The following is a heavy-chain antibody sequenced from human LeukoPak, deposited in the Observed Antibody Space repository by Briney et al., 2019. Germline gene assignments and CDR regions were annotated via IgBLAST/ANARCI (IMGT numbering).Heavy chain of an antibody. D-gene: IGHD1-1*01. CDR2: IRSKPNTYAT. CDR1: GFTFCGSA. V-gene: IGHV3-73*01. J-gene: IGHJ6*03. CDR3: TRHANNDLPLYYYFYMAV. Sequence: GGTLRLSCAVSGFTFCGSAVRWGRQASGKGLGCVGRIRSKPNTYATTDSASVRVRFTISTDNSKNTAYLQMNSLKTEDTAVYYCTRHANNDLPLYYYFYMAVWGKGTTVTASS.